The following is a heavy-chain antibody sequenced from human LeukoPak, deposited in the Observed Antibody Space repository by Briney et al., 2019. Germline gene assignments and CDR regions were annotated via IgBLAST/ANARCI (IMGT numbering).Heavy chain of an antibody. CDR3: ARTPVEAVMVPDY. V-gene: IGHV3-48*01. CDR2: ISSSSSTI. CDR1: GFTFSSYR. J-gene: IGHJ4*02. Sequence: GGSLRLSCAASGFTFSSYRMNWVRQAPGKGLEWVSYISSSSSTIYYADSVKGRFTISRDNAKNSLYLQMNSLRAEDTALYYCARTPVEAVMVPDYWGQGTLVTVSS. D-gene: IGHD5-18*01.